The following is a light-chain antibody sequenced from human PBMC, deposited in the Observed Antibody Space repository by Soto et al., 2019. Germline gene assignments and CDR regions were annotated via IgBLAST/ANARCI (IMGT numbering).Light chain of an antibody. CDR3: LSYTSANTRV. Sequence: QSVLTQPASVSASPRQSITISCTGTSSDVGGYKFVSWYQHHPGKAPKLMIYEVNNRPSGVSNRFSGSKSGNTASLTISGLQPEDEADYYCLSYTSANTRVFGGGTKLTVL. CDR2: EVN. J-gene: IGLJ3*02. V-gene: IGLV2-14*01. CDR1: SSDVGGYKF.